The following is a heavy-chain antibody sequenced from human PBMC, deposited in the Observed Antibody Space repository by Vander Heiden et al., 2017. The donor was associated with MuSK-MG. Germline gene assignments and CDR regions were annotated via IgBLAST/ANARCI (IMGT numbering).Heavy chain of an antibody. D-gene: IGHD3-10*01. Sequence: EVQLVESGGGLVQPGGSVRLSCAASGFTFSSYEMNWVRQAPGKGLEWVSYISSSGSTIYYADSVKGRFTISRDNAKNSLYLQMNSLRAEDTAVYYCASVLLLTAFDIWGQGTMVTVSS. J-gene: IGHJ3*02. CDR3: ASVLLLTAFDI. CDR2: ISSSGSTI. CDR1: GFTFSSYE. V-gene: IGHV3-48*03.